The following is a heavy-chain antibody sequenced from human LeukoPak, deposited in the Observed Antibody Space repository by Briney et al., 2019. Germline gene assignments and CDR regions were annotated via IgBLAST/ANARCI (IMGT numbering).Heavy chain of an antibody. CDR3: AREGTNSWLRIKRGSYFDY. J-gene: IGHJ4*02. V-gene: IGHV4-39*07. CDR1: GGSISSSSYY. D-gene: IGHD6-13*01. Sequence: SETLSLSCTVSGGSISSSSYYWGWIRQPPGKGLEWIRSIYYSGSTYSHPPLKSPVTISVDTSKNQFSLKPSSVTAADTAVYYCAREGTNSWLRIKRGSYFDYWGQGTLLTVSS. CDR2: IYYSGST.